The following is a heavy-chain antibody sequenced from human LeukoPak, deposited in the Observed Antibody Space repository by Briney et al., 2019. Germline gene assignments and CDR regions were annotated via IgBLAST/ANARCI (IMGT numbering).Heavy chain of an antibody. CDR3: AKDDGSGWYEIWFDP. CDR2: ISYDGSNK. J-gene: IGHJ5*02. Sequence: GGSLRLSCAASGFTFSSYGMHWVRQAPGKGLEWVAVISYDGSNKYYADSVKGRFTISRDNSKNTLYLQMNSLRAEDTAVYYCAKDDGSGWYEIWFDPWGQGTLVTVSS. CDR1: GFTFSSYG. V-gene: IGHV3-30*18. D-gene: IGHD6-19*01.